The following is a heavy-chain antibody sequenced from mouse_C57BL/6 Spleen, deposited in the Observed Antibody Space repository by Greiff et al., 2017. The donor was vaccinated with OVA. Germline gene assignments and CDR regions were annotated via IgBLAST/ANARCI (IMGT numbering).Heavy chain of an antibody. V-gene: IGHV14-2*01. D-gene: IGHD4-1*01. CDR3: ASNWDGGDY. J-gene: IGHJ2*01. CDR1: GFTITDYY. Sequence: DVQLVEPGAELVKPGASVKLSCTASGFTITDYYMHWVKQRPEQGLEWIGRIDPEDGETKYAPKFQGKATITADTSSNTAYLQLSSLTSEDSAVYYCASNWDGGDYWGQGTTLTVSS. CDR2: IDPEDGET.